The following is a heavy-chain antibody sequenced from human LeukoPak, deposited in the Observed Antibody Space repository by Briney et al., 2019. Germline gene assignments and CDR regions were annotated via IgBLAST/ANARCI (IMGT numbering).Heavy chain of an antibody. CDR2: IIPIFGTA. CDR1: GGTFSSYA. Sequence: ASVKVSCKASGGTFSSYAISWVRQAPGQGLEWMGGIIPIFGTANYAQKFQGRVTITADESTSTAYMELSSLRSEDTAVYYCARVHYYGSGKRPTYYCMDVWGKGTTVTISS. D-gene: IGHD3-10*01. J-gene: IGHJ6*03. V-gene: IGHV1-69*13. CDR3: ARVHYYGSGKRPTYYCMDV.